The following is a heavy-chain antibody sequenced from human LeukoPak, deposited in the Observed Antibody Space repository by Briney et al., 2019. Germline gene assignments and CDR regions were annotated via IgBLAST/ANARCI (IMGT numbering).Heavy chain of an antibody. J-gene: IGHJ6*03. D-gene: IGHD2-15*01. Sequence: GSLRLSCAASGFTYSSYAMNWVRQAPGKGLEWIGYIYYNGSTDYNPSLKSRVTMSVDTAKNHLSLNLSSVTVADTAVYFCARGTRGGTYYHYYYMDVWGKGTTVTVSS. CDR2: IYYNGST. CDR3: ARGTRGGTYYHYYYMDV. V-gene: IGHV4-59*01. CDR1: GFTYSSYA.